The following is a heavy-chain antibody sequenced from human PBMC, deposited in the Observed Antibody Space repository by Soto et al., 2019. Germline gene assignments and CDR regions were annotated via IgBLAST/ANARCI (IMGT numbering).Heavy chain of an antibody. V-gene: IGHV3-15*07. CDR1: GFTFKNAW. CDR2: VRSKADGGTI. J-gene: IGHJ4*02. D-gene: IGHD2-15*01. Sequence: EVQLVESGGGLVKPGGSLRLSCSASGFTFKNAWFNWVRQAPGQGLEWVGRVRSKADGGTIEYAAPVKARFSISRDDSKNMLYLQMNSLKTEDTALYYCTTGYLVGAVDSTDFYDWGRGTLVTVSA. CDR3: TTGYLVGAVDSTDFYD.